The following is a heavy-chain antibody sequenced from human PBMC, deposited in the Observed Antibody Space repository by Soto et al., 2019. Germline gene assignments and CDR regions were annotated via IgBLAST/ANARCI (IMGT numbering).Heavy chain of an antibody. CDR3: ARNPDTNYYFGMDV. Sequence: ASVKVSCKASGGTFSSYAISWVRQAPGQGLEWMGGIISIFGTVNYAQKSQGRVTITADESTSTAYMDLSSLRSEDTVVYFCARNPDTNYYFGMDVWGQGTTGTVSS. J-gene: IGHJ6*02. CDR2: IISIFGTV. V-gene: IGHV1-69*13. CDR1: GGTFSSYA.